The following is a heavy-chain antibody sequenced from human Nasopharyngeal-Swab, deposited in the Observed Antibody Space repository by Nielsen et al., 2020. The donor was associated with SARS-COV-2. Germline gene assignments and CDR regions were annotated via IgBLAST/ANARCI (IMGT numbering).Heavy chain of an antibody. V-gene: IGHV3-21*01. CDR1: GFTFSSYS. CDR3: ARDDAYGSGSYYKPSYGMDV. J-gene: IGHJ6*02. D-gene: IGHD3-10*01. CDR2: ISGSSSYI. Sequence: GESLKISCAASGFTFSSYSMNWVRQAPGKGLEWVSSISGSSSYIYYADSVKGRFTISRDNAKNSLYLQMNSLRAEDTAVYYCARDDAYGSGSYYKPSYGMDVWGQGTTVTVSS.